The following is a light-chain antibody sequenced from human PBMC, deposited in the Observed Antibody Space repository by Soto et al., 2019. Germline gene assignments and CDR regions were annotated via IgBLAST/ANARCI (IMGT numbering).Light chain of an antibody. CDR1: STYVGWFNY. J-gene: IGLJ1*01. CDR2: DVS. Sequence: QPVRNQPASVTGSPGEANTLFKTETSTYVGWFNYVSWYQQHPGKAPKLMVYDVSNRPSWVSNRFSGSKSGITASLTISGLQAEDEADYYCTSYTSDSTYVSGPGTKVTVL. V-gene: IGLV2-14*01. CDR3: TSYTSDSTYV.